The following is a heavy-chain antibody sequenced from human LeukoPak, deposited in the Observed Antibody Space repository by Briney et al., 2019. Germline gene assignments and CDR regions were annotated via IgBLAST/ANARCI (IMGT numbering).Heavy chain of an antibody. J-gene: IGHJ4*02. CDR2: ITGGGGST. CDR1: GFTFSSYA. V-gene: IGHV3-23*01. D-gene: IGHD5-24*01. CDR3: AQGQRAGDGYNYVY. Sequence: GGSLRLSCAASGFTFSSYAMSWVRQAPGKGLEWVSAITGGGGSTYYADSVKGRFTISRDNSEDTLYLQMNSLRAEDTAVYYCAQGQRAGDGYNYVYWGQGTLVTVSS.